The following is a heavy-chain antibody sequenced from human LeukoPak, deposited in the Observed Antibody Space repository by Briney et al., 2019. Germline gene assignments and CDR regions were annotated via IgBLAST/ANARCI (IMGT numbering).Heavy chain of an antibody. CDR3: ARDAMTYCGCDCRYSVNMDV. CDR1: GFTFSDYY. Sequence: PGGSLRLSCGASGFTFSDYYMSWIRQAPGKGLEWVSYISSSGSTIYYADSVKGRFTISRDNAKNSLYLQMNSLRAEDTAVYYCARDAMTYCGCDCRYSVNMDVWGKGTTVTVSS. CDR2: ISSSGSTI. J-gene: IGHJ6*03. V-gene: IGHV3-11*04. D-gene: IGHD2-21*01.